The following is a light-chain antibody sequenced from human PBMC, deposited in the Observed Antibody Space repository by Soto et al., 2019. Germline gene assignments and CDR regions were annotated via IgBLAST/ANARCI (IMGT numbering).Light chain of an antibody. Sequence: EIVLTQSPGTLSLSPGERATLSCRASQSVSSRYLGWYQQKRSQAPRLFISGASSRAPGSPAGFSGSGSGTDFSLTISSLQSDDVAASYCQEDDCGPPITFGQGTRLEIK. CDR1: QSVSSRY. CDR3: QEDDCGPPIT. V-gene: IGKV3-20*01. J-gene: IGKJ5*01. CDR2: GAS.